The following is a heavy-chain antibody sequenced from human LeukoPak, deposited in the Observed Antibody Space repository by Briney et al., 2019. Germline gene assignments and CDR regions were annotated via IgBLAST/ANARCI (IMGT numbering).Heavy chain of an antibody. D-gene: IGHD3-10*01. CDR3: AKVSKEWFGELLHFDY. CDR2: INHSGST. Sequence: SETLSLTCAVYGGSFSGYYWSWIRQPPGKGLEWIGEINHSGSTNYNPSLKSRVAISVDTSKNQFSLKLSSVIAADTAVYYCAKVSKEWFGELLHFDYWGQGTLVTVSS. J-gene: IGHJ4*02. V-gene: IGHV4-34*01. CDR1: GGSFSGYY.